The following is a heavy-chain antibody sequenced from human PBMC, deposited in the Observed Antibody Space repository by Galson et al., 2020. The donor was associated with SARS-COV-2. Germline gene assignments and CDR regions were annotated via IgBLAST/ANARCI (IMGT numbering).Heavy chain of an antibody. D-gene: IGHD6-6*01. CDR3: TRVPPYTISFWDAFDI. CDR2: IRSKAHNYAT. J-gene: IGHJ3*02. CDR1: GFTFSGSA. Sequence: GGSLRLSCAASGFTFSGSAMHWVRQASGKGLEWVGRIRSKAHNYATVYAVSVRGRFTISRDDSKNTAYLQMNSLKTEDTAVYYCTRVPPYTISFWDAFDIWGQGTMVTVSS. V-gene: IGHV3-73*01.